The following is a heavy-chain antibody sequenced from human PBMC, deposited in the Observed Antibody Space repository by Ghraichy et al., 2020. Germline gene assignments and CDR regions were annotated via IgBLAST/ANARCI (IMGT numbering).Heavy chain of an antibody. V-gene: IGHV3-7*03. D-gene: IGHD1-1*01. Sequence: LSLTCAASGFTFSRYWMSWVRQAPGKGLEWVANIKQDGSEKYYVDSVKGRFTISRDNAKNSLYLQMNSLRAEDTAVYYCARDGKATFDIWGQGTMVTVSS. CDR1: GFTFSRYW. CDR2: IKQDGSEK. CDR3: ARDGKATFDI. J-gene: IGHJ3*02.